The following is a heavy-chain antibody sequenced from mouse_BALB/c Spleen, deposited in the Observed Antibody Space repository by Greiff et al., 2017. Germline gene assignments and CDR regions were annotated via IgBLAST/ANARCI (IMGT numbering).Heavy chain of an antibody. V-gene: IGHV1-7*01. Sequence: QVHVKQSGAELAKPGASVKMSCKASGYTFTSYWMHWVKQRPGQGLEWIGYINPSTGYTEYNQKFKDKATLTADKSSSTAYMQLSSLTSEDSAVYYCARSREAMDYWGQGTSVTVSS. J-gene: IGHJ4*01. CDR1: GYTFTSYW. CDR3: ARSREAMDY. CDR2: INPSTGYT.